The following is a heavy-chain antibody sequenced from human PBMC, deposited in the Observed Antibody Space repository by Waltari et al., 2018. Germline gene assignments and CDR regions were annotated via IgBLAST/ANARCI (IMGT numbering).Heavy chain of an antibody. CDR2: VGTEDCQA. CDR1: GYTFSYYY. Sequence: EVQLRQSGAELRKPGTPVQIPCKASGYTFSYYYIHWVQQAPGKGLQWVGLVGTEDCQAIYAEKFQGRVSITADTSTDTAYLELSSLTSEDTAVFYCATALGDNTSASRPFHLWGQGTVITVSS. D-gene: IGHD3-10*01. V-gene: IGHV1-69-2*01. CDR3: ATALGDNTSASRPFHL. J-gene: IGHJ3*01.